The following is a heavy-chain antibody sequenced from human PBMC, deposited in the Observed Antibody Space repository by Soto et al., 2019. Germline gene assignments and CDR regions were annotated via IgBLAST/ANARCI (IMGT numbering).Heavy chain of an antibody. CDR3: ASSKVASIVLVPAASGPTLNWFDP. D-gene: IGHD2-2*01. V-gene: IGHV1-69*12. CDR1: GGTFSSYA. J-gene: IGHJ5*02. Sequence: QVQLVQSGAEVKKPGSSVKVSCKASGGTFSSYAISWVRQAPGQGLEWMGGIIPIFGTANYAQKVQGRVTNTADQPTITAYMELGSLRSEDTAVYYCASSKVASIVLVPAASGPTLNWFDPWCHGTLVTVSS. CDR2: IIPIFGTA.